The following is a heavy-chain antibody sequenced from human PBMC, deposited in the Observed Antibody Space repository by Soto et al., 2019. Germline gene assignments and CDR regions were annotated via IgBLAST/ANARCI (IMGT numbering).Heavy chain of an antibody. V-gene: IGHV3-53*01. CDR1: ECTVSGNY. CDR2: IYSGGST. Sequence: GGSVRLSCAASECTVSGNYRSWVRQAPGKGLEWVSVIYSGGSTYYADSVKGRFTISRDNSKNTLYLQMNSLRAEDTAVYYCARTSVLRYFDWLYSWFDPWGQGTLVTVSS. D-gene: IGHD3-9*01. CDR3: ARTSVLRYFDWLYSWFDP. J-gene: IGHJ5*02.